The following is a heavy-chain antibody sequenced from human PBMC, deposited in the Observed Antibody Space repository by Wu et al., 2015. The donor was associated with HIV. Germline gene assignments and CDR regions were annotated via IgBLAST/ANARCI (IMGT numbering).Heavy chain of an antibody. CDR2: VSDSGST. CDR3: ARHSGGWHSGAEYIQH. V-gene: IGHV4-59*08. J-gene: IGHJ1*01. CDR1: GDSIRRYY. Sequence: QVQLQESGPGLVKPSETLSLTCTVTGDSIRRYYWSWVRQPPGKGLEWMGYVSDSGSTNYKSSLKSRLTIFLDTSKNHFSLKLNSVTAADTAVYYCARHSGGWHSGAEYIQHWGQGTLVTVSS. D-gene: IGHD6-19*01.